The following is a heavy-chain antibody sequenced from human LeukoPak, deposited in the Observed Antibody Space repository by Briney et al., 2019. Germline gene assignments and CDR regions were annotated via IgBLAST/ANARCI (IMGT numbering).Heavy chain of an antibody. J-gene: IGHJ3*02. D-gene: IGHD2-15*01. CDR1: GFTFDGFW. CDR3: ARVDPYGGSSKGAFDI. Sequence: GGSLRLSCAASGFTFDGFWMNWVRQAPGKGLEWVANIRQDGSEEYYVDSVKGRFTISKDNAKNSLYLQMSSLRVDDTAVYYCARVDPYGGSSKGAFDIWGQGTMVIVSS. V-gene: IGHV3-7*01. CDR2: IRQDGSEE.